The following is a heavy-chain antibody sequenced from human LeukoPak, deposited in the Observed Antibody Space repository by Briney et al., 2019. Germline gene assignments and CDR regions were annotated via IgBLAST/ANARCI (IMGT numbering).Heavy chain of an antibody. CDR3: SRDLPGKSYGYITLGDY. J-gene: IGHJ4*02. Sequence: GGSLRLSCAASGFTFSDYYMSWIRQAPGKGLEWVSYISSSGSTIYYADSVKGRFTISGDNAKKSLYLQINSLRAEATAVVYWSRDLPGKSYGYITLGDYLGQGTLVTVSS. V-gene: IGHV3-11*01. CDR1: GFTFSDYY. D-gene: IGHD5-18*01. CDR2: ISSSGSTI.